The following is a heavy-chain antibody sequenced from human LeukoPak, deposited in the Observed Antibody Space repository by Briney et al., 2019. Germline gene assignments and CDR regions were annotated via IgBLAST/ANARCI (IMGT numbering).Heavy chain of an antibody. D-gene: IGHD3-9*01. V-gene: IGHV4-39*07. CDR3: ARDPGSGILTGYYRLSYMDV. J-gene: IGHJ6*03. Sequence: PSETLSLTCSVSGGSISSSLYCWGWIRQPPGKGLEWIGSIYYSGSTYYNPSLKSRVTISVDTSKNQFSLKLSSVTAADTAVYYCARDPGSGILTGYYRLSYMDVWGKGTTVTISS. CDR1: GGSISSSLYC. CDR2: IYYSGST.